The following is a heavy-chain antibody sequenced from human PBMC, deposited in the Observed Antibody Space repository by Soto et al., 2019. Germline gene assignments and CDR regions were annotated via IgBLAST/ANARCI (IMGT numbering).Heavy chain of an antibody. CDR3: TTVSGYYYGMDV. CDR2: IKSKTDGGTT. D-gene: IGHD7-27*01. CDR1: GFTFSNAW. J-gene: IGHJ6*02. Sequence: PVGSLRLSCAASGFTFSNAWMSWVRQAPGKGLEWVGRIKSKTDGGTTDYAAPVKGRFTISRDDSKNTLYLQMNSLKTEDTAVYYCTTVSGYYYGMDVWGQGTTVTVSS. V-gene: IGHV3-15*01.